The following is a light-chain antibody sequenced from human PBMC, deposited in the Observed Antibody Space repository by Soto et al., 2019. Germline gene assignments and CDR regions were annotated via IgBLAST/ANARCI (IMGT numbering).Light chain of an antibody. CDR1: QTISRY. Sequence: DIQMSQSPSSLSASVRDRVTITCRASQTISRYLAWYQQKPGKAPKLLIYAASTLQTGVPSRFSGSGSGTEFTLTISSLQPEDFATYYCQQLNSYLITFGQGTRLEIK. CDR2: AAS. CDR3: QQLNSYLIT. V-gene: IGKV1-9*01. J-gene: IGKJ5*01.